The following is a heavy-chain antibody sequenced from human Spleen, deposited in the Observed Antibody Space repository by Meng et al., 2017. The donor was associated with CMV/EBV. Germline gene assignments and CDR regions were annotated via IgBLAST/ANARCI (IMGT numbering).Heavy chain of an antibody. Sequence: SVKVSCKASGGTFSNYAVNWVRQAPGQGPEWMGGIIPMFGTPNYAQKFQGRVTITTDESTTTVYMELSSLRSEDTAVYYCASRTSHELDDYYYYGMDVWDQGTTVTVSS. V-gene: IGHV1-69*05. CDR1: GGTFSNYA. D-gene: IGHD1-1*01. CDR2: IIPMFGTP. CDR3: ASRTSHELDDYYYYGMDV. J-gene: IGHJ6*02.